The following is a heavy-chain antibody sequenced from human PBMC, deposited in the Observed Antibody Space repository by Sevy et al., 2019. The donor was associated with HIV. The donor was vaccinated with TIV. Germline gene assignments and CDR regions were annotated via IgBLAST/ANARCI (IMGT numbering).Heavy chain of an antibody. CDR3: ARGRQQLAHYYYYYMDV. D-gene: IGHD6-13*01. Sequence: SETLSLTCTVSGGSISSYYWSWIRQPPGKGLEWIGYIYYSGSTNYNPSLKSRVTISVDTSKNQFSLKLSPVTAADTAVYYCARGRQQLAHYYYYYMDVWGKGTTVTVSS. CDR1: GGSISSYY. V-gene: IGHV4-59*01. J-gene: IGHJ6*03. CDR2: IYYSGST.